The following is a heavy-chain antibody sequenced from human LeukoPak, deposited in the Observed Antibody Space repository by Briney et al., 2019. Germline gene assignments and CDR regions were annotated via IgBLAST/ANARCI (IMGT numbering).Heavy chain of an antibody. CDR3: ARDAWGDTCYPGGY. Sequence: ASGKLCCKASGSTFTKYVVNSGPQAPGQRPKWMGWINAGNVDAKSSKNLPPRVTITTDTSANTAYMELSSLTSEDTALYYCARDAWGDTCYPGGYWGERTLVTVSS. J-gene: IGHJ4*02. V-gene: IGHV1-3*01. CDR1: GSTFTKYV. D-gene: IGHD2-2*01. CDR2: INAGNVDA.